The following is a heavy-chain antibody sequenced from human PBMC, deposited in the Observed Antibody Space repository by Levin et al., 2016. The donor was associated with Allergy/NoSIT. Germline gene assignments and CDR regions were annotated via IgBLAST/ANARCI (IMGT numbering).Heavy chain of an antibody. CDR1: GFTFSSYA. CDR3: ARDFDSDTTRPLPFEY. J-gene: IGHJ4*02. Sequence: GESLKISCAASGFTFSSYAMHWVRQAPGKGLEWVAVISYDGSNKYYADSVKGRFTISRDNSKNTVYLQMNSLRAEDTAIFYCARDFDSDTTRPLPFEYWGQGTLVTVSS. D-gene: IGHD6-6*01. CDR2: ISYDGSNK. V-gene: IGHV3-30-3*01.